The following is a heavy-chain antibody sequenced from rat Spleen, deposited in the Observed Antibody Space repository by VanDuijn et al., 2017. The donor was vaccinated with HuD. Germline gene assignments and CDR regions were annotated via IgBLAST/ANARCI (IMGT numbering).Heavy chain of an antibody. CDR2: ISSGGST. V-gene: IGHV2S12*01. Sequence: QVQVKESGPGLVQPSQTLSLTCTVSGFSLTSNGVSWVRPTPGKGLEWIAAISSGGSTYYNSALKSRLSISRDTSKSQVFLKMNSLQTEDTAIYFCIRESLPGYNSHWFVYWGQGTLVTVSS. D-gene: IGHD1-4*01. CDR1: GFSLTSNG. J-gene: IGHJ3*01. CDR3: IRESLPGYNSHWFVY.